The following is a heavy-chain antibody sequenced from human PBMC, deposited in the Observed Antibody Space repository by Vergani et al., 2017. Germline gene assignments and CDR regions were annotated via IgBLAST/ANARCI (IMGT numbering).Heavy chain of an antibody. CDR1: GFTFSSYE. V-gene: IGHV3-48*03. J-gene: IGHJ6*02. CDR2: ISSSGSTI. CDR3: ARTAGMVRGGDGMDV. Sequence: EVQLVESGGGLVQPGGSLRLSCAASGFTFSSYEMNWVRQAPGKGLEWVSYISSSGSTIYYADSVKGRFTIFRDNAKNSLYLQMNSLRAEDTAVYYCARTAGMVRGGDGMDVWGQGTTVTVSS. D-gene: IGHD3-10*01.